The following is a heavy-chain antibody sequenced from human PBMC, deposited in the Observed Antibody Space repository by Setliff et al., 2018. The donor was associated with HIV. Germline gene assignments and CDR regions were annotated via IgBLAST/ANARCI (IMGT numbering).Heavy chain of an antibody. J-gene: IGHJ6*02. V-gene: IGHV4-4*02. CDR3: ARGGYYYYFGVDV. D-gene: IGHD3-16*01. CDR1: GVSTSNNNYW. CDR2: AYHRGNT. Sequence: SETLSLTCAVSGVSTSNNNYWWSWVRQPPGKGLEWIGEAYHRGNTNYNPSLKSRVTMSVDKSLNQVSLKLSSVTAADTAVYFCARGGYYYYFGVDVWGQGTTVTVSS.